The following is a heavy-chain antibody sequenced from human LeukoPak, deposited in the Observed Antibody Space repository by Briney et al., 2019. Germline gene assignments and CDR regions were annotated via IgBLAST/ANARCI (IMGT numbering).Heavy chain of an antibody. CDR1: GFTFGDYA. D-gene: IGHD3-10*01. J-gene: IGHJ4*02. Sequence: GGSLRLSCTASGFTFGDYAMSWVRQAPGKGLEWVGFIESKAYGGTTEHAASVKGRFTISRDDSRSIAYLQMNGLKTEDTAVYYCSRATMVRGVTTTDYWGQGILVTVSS. CDR2: IESKAYGGTT. V-gene: IGHV3-49*04. CDR3: SRATMVRGVTTTDY.